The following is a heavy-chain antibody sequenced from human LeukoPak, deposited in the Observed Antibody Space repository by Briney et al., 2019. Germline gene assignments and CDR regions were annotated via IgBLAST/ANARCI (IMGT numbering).Heavy chain of an antibody. CDR3: ARGQRTLVGAMDY. V-gene: IGHV4-34*01. CDR2: INHSGST. Sequence: PSETLSLTCAVYGGSFSGYYWSWIRQPPGKGLEWIGEINHSGSTNYNPSLKSRVTISVDTSKNQFSLKLSSVTAADTAVYYCARGQRTLVGAMDYWGQGTLVTVSS. CDR1: GGSFSGYY. D-gene: IGHD1-26*01. J-gene: IGHJ4*02.